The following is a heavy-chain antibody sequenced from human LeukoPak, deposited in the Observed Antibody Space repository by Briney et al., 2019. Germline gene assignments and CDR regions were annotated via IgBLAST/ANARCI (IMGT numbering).Heavy chain of an antibody. CDR2: IYTSGST. CDR1: GGSNSSYY. V-gene: IGHV4-4*07. CDR3: ARVGRYGDGYYFDY. D-gene: IGHD4-17*01. J-gene: IGHJ4*02. Sequence: TTSETLSLTCTVSGGSNSSYYWSWIRQPAGKGLEWIGRIYTSGSTNYNPSLKSRVTMSVDRSKKQFSLKLSSVTAADTAVFYCARVGRYGDGYYFDYWGQGTLVTVSS.